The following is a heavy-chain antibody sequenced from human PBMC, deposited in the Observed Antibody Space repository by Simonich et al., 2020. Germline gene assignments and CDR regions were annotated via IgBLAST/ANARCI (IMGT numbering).Heavy chain of an antibody. CDR1: GYSFTSYW. D-gene: IGHD5-12*01. J-gene: IGHJ4*02. CDR3: VRPDSGYDYFDY. V-gene: IGHV5-51*03. CDR2: NDPGDSDS. Sequence: VQLVQSGAEVNKPGESLKIFCKGSGYSFTSYWIGWVRQMPGKGLEWLWVNDPGDSDSIDSPSFQVKVTFSTDKSISTAYLQWSSLKASDTAMYYCVRPDSGYDYFDYWGQGTLVTVSS.